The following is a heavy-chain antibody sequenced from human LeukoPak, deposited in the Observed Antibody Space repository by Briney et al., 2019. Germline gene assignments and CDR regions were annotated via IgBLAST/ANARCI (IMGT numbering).Heavy chain of an antibody. CDR3: TKDVVPDSGWDLDY. V-gene: IGHV3-23*01. CDR1: GFTFSTYS. J-gene: IGHJ4*02. D-gene: IGHD6-19*01. CDR2: IYPNGGST. Sequence: PGESRRLSCAASGFTFSTYSMTWVRQGPGKGLEWVSSIYPNGGSTFYADSVTGRFTISRDNSKNTLYLQMSSLRTEDTAIYYCTKDVVPDSGWDLDYWGQGTLVTVSS.